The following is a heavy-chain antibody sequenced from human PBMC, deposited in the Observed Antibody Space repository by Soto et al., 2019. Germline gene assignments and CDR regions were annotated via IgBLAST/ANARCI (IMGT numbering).Heavy chain of an antibody. J-gene: IGHJ4*02. Sequence: QLQLQESGPGLVKPSETLPLTCTVSGGSISSSSYYWGWIRQPPGKGLEWIGSIYYSGSTYYNPSLNSRVTISVHTSKNQFHLKLSSVTAAETAVYYCASRRVRFGELLYPPFDYWGQGTLVTVSS. CDR1: GGSISSSSYY. V-gene: IGHV4-39*01. CDR3: ASRRVRFGELLYPPFDY. CDR2: IYYSGST. D-gene: IGHD3-10*01.